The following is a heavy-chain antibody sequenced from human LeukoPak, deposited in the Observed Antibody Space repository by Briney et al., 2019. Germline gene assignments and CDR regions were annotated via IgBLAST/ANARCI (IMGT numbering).Heavy chain of an antibody. CDR2: ISKTGSNK. Sequence: GGSLRLSCAASGYSFSNDAMSWVRQAPGKGLEWVSGISKTGSNKYYADSVKGRFTISRDNSKNTLYLQMNSLRAEDTAVYYCAREYSGSYSCFDYWGQGTLVTVSS. CDR3: AREYSGSYSCFDY. CDR1: GYSFSNDA. J-gene: IGHJ4*02. D-gene: IGHD1-26*01. V-gene: IGHV3-23*01.